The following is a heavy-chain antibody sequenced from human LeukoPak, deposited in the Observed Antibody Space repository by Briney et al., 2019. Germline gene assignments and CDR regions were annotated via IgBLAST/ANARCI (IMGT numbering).Heavy chain of an antibody. CDR3: ARDRAMSTVTIFEY. CDR1: GFTFSSYG. D-gene: IGHD4-17*01. J-gene: IGHJ4*02. CDR2: IYYDGNNK. V-gene: IGHV3-33*01. Sequence: GRSLRLSCAASGFTFSSYGMHWVRQAPGKGLEWVAVIYYDGNNKYYADSVKGRFTISRDNSKNTLYLQMNSLRAEDTAVYFCARDRAMSTVTIFEYWGQGILVTVSS.